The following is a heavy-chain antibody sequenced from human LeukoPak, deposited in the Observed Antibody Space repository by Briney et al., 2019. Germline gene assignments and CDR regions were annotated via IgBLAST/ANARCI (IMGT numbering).Heavy chain of an antibody. CDR1: GFTFSSYG. J-gene: IGHJ4*02. V-gene: IGHV3-30*18. Sequence: GGSLRLSCAAPGFTFSSYGMHWVRQAPGKGLEWVAVISYDGSNKYYADSVKGRFTISRDNSKNTLYLQMNSLRAEDTAVYYCAKGRHYWGQGTLVTVSS. CDR3: AKGRHY. D-gene: IGHD1-1*01. CDR2: ISYDGSNK.